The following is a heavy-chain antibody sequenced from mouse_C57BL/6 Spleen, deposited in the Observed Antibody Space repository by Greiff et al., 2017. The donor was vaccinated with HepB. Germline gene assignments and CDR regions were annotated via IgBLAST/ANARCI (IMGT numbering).Heavy chain of an antibody. Sequence: VQLQQSGPELVKPGASVKISCKASGYAFSSSWMNWVKQRPGKGLEWIGRIYPGDGDTNYNGKFKGKATLTADKSSSTAYMQLSSLTSEDSAVYFCARELRLRCYAMDYWGQGTSVTVSS. CDR1: GYAFSSSW. CDR3: ARELRLRCYAMDY. CDR2: IYPGDGDT. J-gene: IGHJ4*01. V-gene: IGHV1-82*01. D-gene: IGHD3-2*02.